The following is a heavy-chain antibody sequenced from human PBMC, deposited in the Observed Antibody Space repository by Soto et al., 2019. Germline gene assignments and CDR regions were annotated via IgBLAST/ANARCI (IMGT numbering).Heavy chain of an antibody. CDR2: IYYSGST. Sequence: QVQLQESGPGLVKPSQTLSLTCTVSGGSISSGGYYWSWIRQHPGKGLEWIGYIYYSGSTYYNPPLKSRVTISVDTSKNQFSLKLSSVTAADTAVYYCARYCSSTSCRDYYYYYMDVWGKGTTVTVSS. J-gene: IGHJ6*03. CDR1: GGSISSGGYY. D-gene: IGHD2-2*01. V-gene: IGHV4-31*03. CDR3: ARYCSSTSCRDYYYYYMDV.